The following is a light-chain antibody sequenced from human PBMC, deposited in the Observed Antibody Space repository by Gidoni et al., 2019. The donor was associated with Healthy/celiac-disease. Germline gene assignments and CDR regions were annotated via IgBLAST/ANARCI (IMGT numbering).Light chain of an antibody. V-gene: IGKV3-20*01. Sequence: EIVLTQSPGTLSLSPGERATLSCRASQSVSSSYLAWYQQKPGQAPRLLIYGASSRATGIPDRFSGSGSGTDFTPRPSRLEPEDFAVYYCQQYGSSLALTFGGGTKVEIK. CDR1: QSVSSSY. CDR3: QQYGSSLALT. CDR2: GAS. J-gene: IGKJ4*01.